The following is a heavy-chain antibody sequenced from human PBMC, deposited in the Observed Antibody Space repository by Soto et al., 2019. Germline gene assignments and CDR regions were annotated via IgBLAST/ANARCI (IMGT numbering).Heavy chain of an antibody. J-gene: IGHJ4*02. V-gene: IGHV1-18*01. CDR1: GYSFTRFG. D-gene: IGHD6-6*01. CDR2: ISTYNGNT. Sequence: QVQLLQSGAEVKKPGASVRVSCKASGYSFTRFGISWVRQAPGQGLEWVGRISTYNGNTKYAQKLEGRVTVSTDTCAGTDYMELRSLRSGDTAVYYCARDPLYITSPEGFDCWGQRTLVTVS. CDR3: ARDPLYITSPEGFDC.